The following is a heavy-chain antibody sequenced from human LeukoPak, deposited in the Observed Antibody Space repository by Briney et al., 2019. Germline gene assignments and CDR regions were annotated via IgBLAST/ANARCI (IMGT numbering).Heavy chain of an antibody. CDR3: ARGDYVDWFDS. CDR2: IYYSGST. J-gene: IGHJ5*01. Sequence: SETLSLTCTVSGGSISSSSYYWGWIRQPPGKGLEWIGSIYYSGSTYYNPSLKSRVTISVDTSKNQFSLKLSSVTAADTAVYYCARGDYVDWFDSWGQGTLVTVSS. V-gene: IGHV4-39*07. D-gene: IGHD4-17*01. CDR1: GGSISSSSYY.